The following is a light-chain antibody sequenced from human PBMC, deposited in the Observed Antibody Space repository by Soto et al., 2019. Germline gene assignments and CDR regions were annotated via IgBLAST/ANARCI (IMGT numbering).Light chain of an antibody. CDR2: DTS. J-gene: IGKJ2*02. CDR3: PQYDNWPPCT. CDR1: QSVSRF. V-gene: IGKV3-15*01. Sequence: EIVMTQSPATLSVSPGERVTLSCRASQSVSRFLAWYQQRPGQAHRLLIYDTSTSATGVPARFSGSGSGTEFSLTISSLQSEDFAVYYCPQYDNWPPCTFGQGTQLAVK.